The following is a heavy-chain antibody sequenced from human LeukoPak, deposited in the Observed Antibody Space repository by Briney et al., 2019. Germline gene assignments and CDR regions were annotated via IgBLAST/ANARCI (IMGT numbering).Heavy chain of an antibody. CDR1: GFTFSSYA. J-gene: IGHJ4*02. D-gene: IGHD3-3*01. CDR2: ISKDGKTK. CDR3: TGFGVATRSFDY. Sequence: PGGSLRLSCAASGFTFSSYAMHWVRQAPGKGLEWVSNISKDGKTKYYADSVRGRFTISRDNSKNTLYLEMSSLRVEDTAVYYCTGFGVATRSFDYWGQGTLVTVS. V-gene: IGHV3-30*04.